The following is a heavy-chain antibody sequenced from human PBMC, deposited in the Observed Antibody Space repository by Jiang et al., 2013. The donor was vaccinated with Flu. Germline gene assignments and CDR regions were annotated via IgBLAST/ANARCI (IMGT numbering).Heavy chain of an antibody. CDR1: GGTFSSYA. CDR2: IIPIFGTA. J-gene: IGHJ4*02. V-gene: IGHV1-69*06. Sequence: VQLLESGAEVKKPGSSVKVSCKASGGTFSSYAISWVRQAPGQGLEWMGGIIPIFGTANYAQKFQGRVTITADKSTSTAYMELSSLRSEDTAVYYCARAHGYYDILTGYPNLYYFDYWGQGTLVTVSS. CDR3: ARAHGYYDILTGYPNLYYFDY. D-gene: IGHD3-9*01.